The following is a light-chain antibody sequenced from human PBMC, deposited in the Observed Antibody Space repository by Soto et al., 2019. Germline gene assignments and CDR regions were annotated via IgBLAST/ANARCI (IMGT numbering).Light chain of an antibody. CDR2: DAS. J-gene: IGKJ1*01. V-gene: IGKV1-5*01. CDR3: QHYNTYPEA. Sequence: DVQMTQSPSSLSASVGDRVTITCRASQSISSWLAWYQQKPGEAPKLLIYDASDLKTGVPLRFSGRGSETEFTLTISSLQPDDFATYYCQHYNTYPEAFGQGTKVDIK. CDR1: QSISSW.